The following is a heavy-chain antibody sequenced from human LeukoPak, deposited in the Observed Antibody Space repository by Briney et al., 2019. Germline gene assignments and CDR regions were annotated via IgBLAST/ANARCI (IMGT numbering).Heavy chain of an antibody. D-gene: IGHD4-17*01. CDR3: VGNGDYLLNW. CDR2: IYQSGGT. Sequence: SETLSLTCSVSGASVSSYYWSWVRQAPGKGLEWIGQIYQSGGTNYNPSLEGRATISVDTSKKQFSLKLNSVIAADTAVYYCVGNGDYLLNWWGQGALVTVSS. V-gene: IGHV4-59*02. CDR1: GASVSSYY. J-gene: IGHJ4*02.